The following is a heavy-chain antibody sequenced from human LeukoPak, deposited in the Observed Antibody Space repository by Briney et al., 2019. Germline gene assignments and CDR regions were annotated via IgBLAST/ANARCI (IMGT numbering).Heavy chain of an antibody. Sequence: ASVKVSCKASGYTFSSYGITWMRQAPGQGLEWMGWISAYNHNTNTAQKLQARITMTTDTFTSTAYMELRSLRSDDTAVYYCARSEGYCSSSSCSDNYGMDVWGQGTTVIVSS. V-gene: IGHV1-18*01. D-gene: IGHD2-2*01. CDR3: ARSEGYCSSSSCSDNYGMDV. CDR2: ISAYNHNT. J-gene: IGHJ6*02. CDR1: GYTFSSYG.